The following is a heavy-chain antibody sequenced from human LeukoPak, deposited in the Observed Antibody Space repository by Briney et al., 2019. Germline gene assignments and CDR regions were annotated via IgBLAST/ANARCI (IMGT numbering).Heavy chain of an antibody. CDR3: ARDRGTMIVAAHDAFDI. D-gene: IGHD3-22*01. CDR2: IYYSGST. J-gene: IGHJ3*02. V-gene: IGHV4-59*01. CDR1: GGSISSYY. Sequence: PSETLSLTCTVSGGSISSYYWSWIRQPPGKGLEWIGYIYYSGSTNYNPSLKSRVTISVDTSKNQFSLKLSSVTAADTAVYYCARDRGTMIVAAHDAFDIWGQGTMVTVSS.